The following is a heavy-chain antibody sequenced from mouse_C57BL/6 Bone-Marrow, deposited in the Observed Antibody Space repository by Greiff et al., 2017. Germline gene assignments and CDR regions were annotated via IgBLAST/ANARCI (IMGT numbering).Heavy chain of an antibody. D-gene: IGHD2-3*01. CDR1: GYTFPSYW. Sequence: QVQLQQPGAELVKPGASVKLSCKASGYTFPSYWMQWVKQRPGQGLEWIGEIDPSDSYTNYNQKFKGKATLTVDTSSSTAYMQLSSLTSEDSAVYYCARDGYYFYYAMDYWGQGTSVTVSS. CDR3: ARDGYYFYYAMDY. V-gene: IGHV1-50*01. CDR2: IDPSDSYT. J-gene: IGHJ4*01.